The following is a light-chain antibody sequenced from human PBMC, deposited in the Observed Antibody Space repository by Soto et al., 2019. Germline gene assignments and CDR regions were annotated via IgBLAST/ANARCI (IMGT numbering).Light chain of an antibody. CDR1: QSIRYW. CDR3: QQYDTYWT. J-gene: IGKJ1*01. V-gene: IGKV1-5*03. Sequence: DIQMTQSPCTLSASVGGRVTITCRASQSIRYWLAWYQPKPGKAPKLLIYKASTLESGVPSRFSGSGSGTEFTLTIFSLQPDDFATYYCQQYDTYWTFGQGTKVDIK. CDR2: KAS.